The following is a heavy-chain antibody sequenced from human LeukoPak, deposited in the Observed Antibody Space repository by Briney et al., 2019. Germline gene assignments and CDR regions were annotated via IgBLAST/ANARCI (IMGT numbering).Heavy chain of an antibody. CDR3: AIGASGSFDY. Sequence: GGSLRLSCAASGFSFRSHGMNWVRQAPGKGLEWVSGIGPTGANIYYADSVKGRFSISRDNSMDTLYLQMNSLRAEDTALYYCAIGASGSFDYWGQGALVTVSS. V-gene: IGHV3-23*01. D-gene: IGHD3-10*01. CDR1: GFSFRSHG. CDR2: IGPTGANI. J-gene: IGHJ4*02.